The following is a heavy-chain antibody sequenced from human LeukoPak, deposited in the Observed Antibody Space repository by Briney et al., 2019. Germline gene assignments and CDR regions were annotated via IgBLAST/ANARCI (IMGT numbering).Heavy chain of an antibody. CDR2: IKEDGSEK. V-gene: IGHV3-7*01. D-gene: IGHD3-22*01. CDR1: GVTFSSYW. CDR3: ARGRFNYDSTGYSSFYY. Sequence: GGSLRLSCAASGVTFSSYWMSWVRQAPGKGLEWVANIKEDGSEKYYVDSVKGRFTISRDNAKNSVYLQMNSLRAEDTAVYYCARGRFNYDSTGYSSFYYWGQGTLVTVST. J-gene: IGHJ4*02.